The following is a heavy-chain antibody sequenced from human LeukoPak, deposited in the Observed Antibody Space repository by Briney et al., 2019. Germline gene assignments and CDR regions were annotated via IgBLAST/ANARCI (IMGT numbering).Heavy chain of an antibody. Sequence: GGSLRLSCAAFGFTFSNAWMSWVRQAPGKGLEWAGRIKSKTDGGTTDYAAPVKGRFTISRDDSKNTLYLQMNSLKTEDTAVYYCTTDPTYYDILTGYYQNWFDPWGQGTLVTVSS. CDR2: IKSKTDGGTT. J-gene: IGHJ5*02. V-gene: IGHV3-15*01. CDR3: TTDPTYYDILTGYYQNWFDP. CDR1: GFTFSNAW. D-gene: IGHD3-9*01.